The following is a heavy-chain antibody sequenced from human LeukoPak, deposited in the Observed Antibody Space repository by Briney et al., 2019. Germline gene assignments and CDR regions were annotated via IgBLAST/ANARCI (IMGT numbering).Heavy chain of an antibody. CDR2: MNPNSGNT. Sequence: ASVKVSCKASGYTFTSYDINWVRQATGQGLEWMGWMNPNSGNTGYAQKFQGRVTMTRNTSISTAYMELSSLRSEDTAVYYCASITTVTGDYYYGMDVWGQGTTVTVSS. J-gene: IGHJ6*02. D-gene: IGHD4-11*01. CDR3: ASITTVTGDYYYGMDV. V-gene: IGHV1-8*01. CDR1: GYTFTSYD.